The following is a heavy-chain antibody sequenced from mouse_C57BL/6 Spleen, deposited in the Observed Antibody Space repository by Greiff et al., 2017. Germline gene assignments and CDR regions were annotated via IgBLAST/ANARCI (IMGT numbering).Heavy chain of an antibody. V-gene: IGHV1-69*01. D-gene: IGHD2-5*01. CDR1: GYTFTSYW. Sequence: QVQLQQPGAELVMPGASVKLSCKASGYTFTSYWMHWVKQRPGQGLEWIGEIDPSDSYTNYNQKFKGKSTLTVDKSSSTAYMQLSSLTSEDSAVYYCARKDSNYEGGAMDYRGQGTSVTVSS. CDR2: IDPSDSYT. J-gene: IGHJ4*01. CDR3: ARKDSNYEGGAMDY.